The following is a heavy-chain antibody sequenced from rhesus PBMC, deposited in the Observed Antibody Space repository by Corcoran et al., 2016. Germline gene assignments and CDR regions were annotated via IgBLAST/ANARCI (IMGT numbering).Heavy chain of an antibody. J-gene: IGHJ4*01. CDR2: ISNGGGST. CDR1: GCTFGDYY. Sequence: EVQLVESGGGLAQPGGSLRLSRAESGCTFGDYYMDWVRQGPGKGLEWVSRISNGGGSTWYADSVKGRFTISRENAKNTQYLQMNSLRAEDTAVYYCARDKGYGSSPFDYWGQGVLVTVSS. D-gene: IGHD4-29*01. CDR3: ARDKGYGSSPFDY. V-gene: IGHV3-178*01.